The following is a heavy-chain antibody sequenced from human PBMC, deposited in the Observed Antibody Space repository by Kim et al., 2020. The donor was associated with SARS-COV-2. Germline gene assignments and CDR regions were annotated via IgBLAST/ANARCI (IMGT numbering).Heavy chain of an antibody. V-gene: IGHV3-23*01. Sequence: ADYVKGRFTISRDNSKNTLYLQMNSLRAEDTAVYYCAKFGGSSTEQQLLIWGQGTMVTVSS. J-gene: IGHJ3*02. D-gene: IGHD6-13*01. CDR3: AKFGGSSTEQQLLI.